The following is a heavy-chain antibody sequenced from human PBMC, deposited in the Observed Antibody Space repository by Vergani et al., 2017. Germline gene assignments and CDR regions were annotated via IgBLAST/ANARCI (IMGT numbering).Heavy chain of an antibody. V-gene: IGHV1-69-2*01. CDR1: GYTFTDHY. D-gene: IGHD4-17*01. Sequence: EVQLVQSGAEVKKPWATMKISCKVSGYTFTDHYMNWVKQAPGKGLEWMGLVDPEDGETIYAEKFKGRVTIAADTSTDTAHLELSSLRSEGTAVYYCATPQTVTTGGMEVWGQGTTVIVSS. CDR3: ATPQTVTTGGMEV. CDR2: VDPEDGET. J-gene: IGHJ6*02.